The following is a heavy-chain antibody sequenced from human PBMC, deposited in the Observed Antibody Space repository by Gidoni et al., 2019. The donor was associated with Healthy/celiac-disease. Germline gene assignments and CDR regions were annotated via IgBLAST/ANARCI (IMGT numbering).Heavy chain of an antibody. Sequence: QVQLQQWGAGLLKPSATLSLTCAVYGGSFSGYYWSWIRQPPGKGLEWIGEINHSGSTNYNPSIKSRVTISVDTSKNQFSLKLSSVTAADTAVYYCARNAYYYGSGSYYYWFDPWGQGTLVTVSS. J-gene: IGHJ5*02. CDR2: INHSGST. D-gene: IGHD3-10*01. V-gene: IGHV4-34*01. CDR1: GGSFSGYY. CDR3: ARNAYYYGSGSYYYWFDP.